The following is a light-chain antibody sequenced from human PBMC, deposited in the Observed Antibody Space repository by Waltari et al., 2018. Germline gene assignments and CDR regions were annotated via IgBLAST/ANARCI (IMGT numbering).Light chain of an antibody. J-gene: IGKJ1*01. Sequence: EIVMTQSPATVSVSPGERATLSCRASQSVSSNLAWYQQKPGQAPRLLIYGASTRATGIPARLSGSGSGTEFTLSISSLQSEDFAVYYCLHYNNWPHWTFGQGTKVEIK. CDR1: QSVSSN. CDR3: LHYNNWPHWT. CDR2: GAS. V-gene: IGKV3-15*01.